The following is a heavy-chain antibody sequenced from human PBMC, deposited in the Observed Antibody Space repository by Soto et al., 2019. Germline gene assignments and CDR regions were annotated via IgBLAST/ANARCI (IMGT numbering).Heavy chain of an antibody. CDR1: GGTFSSYA. CDR2: IIPIFGTA. V-gene: IGHV1-69*13. D-gene: IGHD2-15*01. J-gene: IGHJ6*02. Sequence: GASVKVSCKASGGTFSSYAISWVRQAPGQGLEWMGGIIPIFGTANYAQKFQGRVTITADESTSTAYMELSSLRSEDTAVYYCARDLVVVAANRTYYYYYYGMDVWGQGTTVTVSS. CDR3: ARDLVVVAANRTYYYYYYGMDV.